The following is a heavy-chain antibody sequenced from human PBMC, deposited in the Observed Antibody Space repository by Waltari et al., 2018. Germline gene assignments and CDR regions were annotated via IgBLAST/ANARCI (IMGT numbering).Heavy chain of an antibody. CDR3: ARKQQLEREAFDI. Sequence: EVQLVEPGGGLIQPGGSLRLSCAASGFTVSSHYMSWVRQAPGKGLEWVSVIYSGGSTYYADSVKGRFTISRDNSKNTLYLQMNSLRAEDTAVYYCARKQQLEREAFDIWGQGTMVTVSS. J-gene: IGHJ3*02. D-gene: IGHD6-13*01. CDR2: IYSGGST. V-gene: IGHV3-53*01. CDR1: GFTVSSHY.